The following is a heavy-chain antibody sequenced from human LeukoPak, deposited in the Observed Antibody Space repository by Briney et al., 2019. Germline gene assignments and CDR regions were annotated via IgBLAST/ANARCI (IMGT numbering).Heavy chain of an antibody. CDR3: VRGNQKYAGYGRD. D-gene: IGHD5-12*01. CDR1: GYTFTKNY. Sequence: GESLKISCKASGYTFTKNYIAWVRQLPGKGLEWMGTIYPGDSDTRYSPSFQGQVTISADESISTAYLQWSSLKATDTAMYYCVRGNQKYAGYGRDWGQGTLVTISS. CDR2: IYPGDSDT. J-gene: IGHJ4*02. V-gene: IGHV5-51*01.